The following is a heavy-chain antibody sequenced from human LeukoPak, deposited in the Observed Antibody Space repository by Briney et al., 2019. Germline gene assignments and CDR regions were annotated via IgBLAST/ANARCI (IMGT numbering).Heavy chain of an antibody. CDR2: ISSSGSTI. V-gene: IGHV3-48*03. CDR3: AMIRVGATVRANNWFDP. J-gene: IGHJ5*02. Sequence: GGSLRLSCAASGFTFSSYEMNWVRQAPGKGLEWVSYISSSGSTIYYADSVKGRFTISRDNAKNSLYLQMNSLRAEDTAVYYCAMIRVGATVRANNWFDPWGQGTLVTVSS. CDR1: GFTFSSYE. D-gene: IGHD1-26*01.